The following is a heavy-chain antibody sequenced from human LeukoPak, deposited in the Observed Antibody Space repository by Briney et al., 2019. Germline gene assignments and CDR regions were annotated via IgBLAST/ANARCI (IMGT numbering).Heavy chain of an antibody. J-gene: IGHJ6*02. CDR1: GGSTSMDVHY. CDR3: TRRGCGNGGTYAGMDV. Sequence: PSETLSLTCTVAGGSTSMDVHYRDWIRQAPGKGLEWIGSLLYNGNTWYNPSLESRVTISVDTSVHQFSLRLTSVCAPRTDLYFRTRRGCGNGGTYAGMDVWGPGTSVTVSS. D-gene: IGHD1-26*01. V-gene: IGHV4-39*01. CDR2: LLYNGNT.